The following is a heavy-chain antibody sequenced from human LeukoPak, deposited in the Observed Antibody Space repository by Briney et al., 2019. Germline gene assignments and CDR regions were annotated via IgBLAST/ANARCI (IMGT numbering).Heavy chain of an antibody. Sequence: GGSLRLSCAASGFTFTSYAMSWVRQAPGKGLEWVSAISGSGDSTYYGDSVKGRFTISRDNSKNTLYLQMNSLRAEDTAVYYCAKTRPLDSSSWSHGDYWGQGTLVTVSS. CDR2: ISGSGDST. J-gene: IGHJ4*02. D-gene: IGHD6-13*01. CDR1: GFTFTSYA. V-gene: IGHV3-23*01. CDR3: AKTRPLDSSSWSHGDY.